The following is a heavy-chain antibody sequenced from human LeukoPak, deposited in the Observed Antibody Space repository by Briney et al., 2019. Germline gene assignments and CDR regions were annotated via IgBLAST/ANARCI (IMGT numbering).Heavy chain of an antibody. CDR3: AKRGVVIRVILVGFHKEAYYFDS. D-gene: IGHD3-22*01. Sequence: GGSLRLSCAASGFTFDDYGMSWVRQAPGKGLEWVSGINWNGGSTGYADSVKGQFTISRDNAKNSLYLQMNSLRAEDTAVYFCAKRGVVIRVILVGFHKEAYYFDSWGQGALVTVSS. CDR1: GFTFDDYG. J-gene: IGHJ4*02. CDR2: INWNGGST. V-gene: IGHV3-20*04.